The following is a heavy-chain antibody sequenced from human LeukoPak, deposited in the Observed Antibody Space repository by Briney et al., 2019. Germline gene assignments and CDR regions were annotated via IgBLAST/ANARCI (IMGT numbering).Heavy chain of an antibody. J-gene: IGHJ4*02. CDR3: ARSVRRGFNFDY. CDR1: GGSIRSTSYY. D-gene: IGHD1-26*01. CDR2: IFYSGTT. V-gene: IGHV4-39*01. Sequence: SETLSLTCAVSGGSIRSTSYYWGWIRQPPGKGLEWIGSIFYSGTTYYNPSLKSRVTISVDTSKNQFSLKLRSVTAADTAVYYCARSVRRGFNFDYWGQGTLVTVSS.